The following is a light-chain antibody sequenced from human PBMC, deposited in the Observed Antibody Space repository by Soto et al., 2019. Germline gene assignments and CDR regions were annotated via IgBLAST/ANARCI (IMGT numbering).Light chain of an antibody. CDR2: DVS. CDR1: SSDVGAYNY. V-gene: IGLV2-11*01. CDR3: GSYAGSYSAGV. Sequence: QSVLTQPRSVSGSHGQSVTVSCAGSSSDVGAYNYVSLYQQHPGKAPKLMIYDVSKRPSVVPDRFSGSKSGNTASLTISGLQAEDEADYYCGSYAGSYSAGVFGPGTKLTVL. J-gene: IGLJ1*01.